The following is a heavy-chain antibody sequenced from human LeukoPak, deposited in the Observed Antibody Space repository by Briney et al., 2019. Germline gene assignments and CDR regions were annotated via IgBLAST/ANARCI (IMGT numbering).Heavy chain of an antibody. D-gene: IGHD2-2*02. CDR2: IHPGDSDT. J-gene: IGHJ5*02. CDR1: GYSFTSYW. CDR3: ARHESAAAILSRFDP. Sequence: GESLKISCKGSGYSFTSYWIGWVRQMPGKGLEWMGIIHPGDSDTRYSPSFQGQVTISADKSISTAYLQWSSLKASDTAMYYCARHESAAAILSRFDPWGQGTLVTVSS. V-gene: IGHV5-51*01.